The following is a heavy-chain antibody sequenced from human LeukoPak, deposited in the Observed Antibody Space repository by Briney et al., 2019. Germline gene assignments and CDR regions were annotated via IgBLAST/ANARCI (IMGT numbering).Heavy chain of an antibody. CDR3: AREGDIVLMVYAIDY. CDR1: GYTFTGYY. J-gene: IGHJ4*02. Sequence: ASVKVSCKASGYTFTGYYIHWVRQAPGQGLEWMGRINPNSGGTDYAQKFQGRVTMTRDTSISTAYMELSRLRSDDTAVYYCAREGDIVLMVYAIDYWGQGTLVTVSS. CDR2: INPNSGGT. D-gene: IGHD2-8*01. V-gene: IGHV1-2*06.